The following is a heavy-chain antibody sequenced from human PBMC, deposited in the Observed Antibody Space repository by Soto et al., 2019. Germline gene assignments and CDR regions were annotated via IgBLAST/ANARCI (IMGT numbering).Heavy chain of an antibody. Sequence: ASVKVSCKASGCSFTSYDINWVRQATGQGLEWMGWMNPNSGNTGYAQKFQGRVTMARNTSISTADMELSSLRSEDTAVYYCARGRGYDYVWGSYRYGMDGWGQGTTVPVSS. D-gene: IGHD3-16*02. V-gene: IGHV1-8*01. CDR1: GCSFTSYD. CDR3: ARGRGYDYVWGSYRYGMDG. J-gene: IGHJ6*02. CDR2: MNPNSGNT.